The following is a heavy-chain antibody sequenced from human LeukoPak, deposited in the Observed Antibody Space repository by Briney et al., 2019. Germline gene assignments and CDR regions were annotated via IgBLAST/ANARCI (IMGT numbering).Heavy chain of an antibody. Sequence: ASVKVSCKASGYTFTSYDINWVRQATGQGLEWMGWMNPNSGNTGYAQKFQGRVTITADESTSTAYMELSSLRSEDTAVYYCARGDGNTDRLDYWGQGTLVTVSS. J-gene: IGHJ4*02. CDR2: MNPNSGNT. CDR1: GYTFTSYD. CDR3: ARGDGNTDRLDY. V-gene: IGHV1-8*03. D-gene: IGHD1-7*01.